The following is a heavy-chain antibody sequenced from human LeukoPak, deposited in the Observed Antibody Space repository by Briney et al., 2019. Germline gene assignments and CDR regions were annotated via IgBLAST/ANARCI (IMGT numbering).Heavy chain of an antibody. CDR3: ARRSVLRYFDWLWDY. Sequence: PSETLSLTCTVSGGSISSYYWSWIRQPPGMGLECIGYISYSGSTNYNPSLKSRVTISVDMSKNQFSLKLSSVTAADTTVYYCARRSVLRYFDWLWDYWGQGTLVTVSS. CDR1: GGSISSYY. V-gene: IGHV4-59*08. J-gene: IGHJ4*02. CDR2: ISYSGST. D-gene: IGHD3-9*01.